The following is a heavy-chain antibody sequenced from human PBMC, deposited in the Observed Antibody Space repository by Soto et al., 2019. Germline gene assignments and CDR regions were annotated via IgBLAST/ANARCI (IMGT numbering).Heavy chain of an antibody. J-gene: IGHJ1*01. Sequence: PSQTLSLTCAISGDSVSSKSAAWNWTRQSPSRDLEWLGRTYYSSKWSPDYAVSVKSRLTINPDTSKNQFTLPLNALTPEYTAVDYCTRASSGSYDAWGEGTLVTIAS. D-gene: IGHD1-26*01. CDR3: TRASSGSYDA. V-gene: IGHV6-1*01. CDR2: TYYSSKWSP. CDR1: GDSVSSKSAA.